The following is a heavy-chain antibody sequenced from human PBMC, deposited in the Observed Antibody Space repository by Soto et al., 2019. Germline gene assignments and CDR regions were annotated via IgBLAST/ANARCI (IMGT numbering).Heavy chain of an antibody. V-gene: IGHV1-69*02. CDR1: GDTFSFYT. CDR3: ATSYGSGHRAFDY. J-gene: IGHJ4*02. CDR2: INPILSMS. D-gene: IGHD3-10*01. Sequence: SVKVSCKASGDTFSFYTINWVRQAPGLGLEWVGRINPILSMSNYAQKFQGRVTMTADKSTSTAYMELRSLRSDDTAMYYCATSYGSGHRAFDYWGQGALVTVSS.